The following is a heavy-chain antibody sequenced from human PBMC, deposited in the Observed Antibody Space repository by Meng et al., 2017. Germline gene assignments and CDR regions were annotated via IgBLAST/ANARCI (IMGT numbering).Heavy chain of an antibody. V-gene: IGHV3-23*01. J-gene: IGHJ3*02. CDR1: GFTFSSYA. Sequence: GESLKISCAASGFTFSSYAMSWVRQAPGKGLEWVSAISGSGGSTHYADSVKGRFTISRDNSTNTLYLQMNSLGAEDTAVYYCAKDSGYSCGDDAFDIWGQGTMVTVSS. CDR2: ISGSGGST. D-gene: IGHD5-18*01. CDR3: AKDSGYSCGDDAFDI.